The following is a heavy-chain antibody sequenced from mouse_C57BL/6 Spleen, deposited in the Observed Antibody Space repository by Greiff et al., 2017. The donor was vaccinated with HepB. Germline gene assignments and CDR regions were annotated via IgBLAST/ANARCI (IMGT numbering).Heavy chain of an antibody. D-gene: IGHD3-3*01. Sequence: QVQLQQPGTELVKPGASVKLSCKASGYTFTSYWMHWVKQRPGQGLEWIGNINPSNGGTNYNEKFKSKATLTVDKSTTTAYMTLSSLTSEDTAVYYSAGSGVVRAYWYFDVWGTGTTVTVSS. V-gene: IGHV1-53*01. CDR1: GYTFTSYW. CDR3: AGSGVVRAYWYFDV. J-gene: IGHJ1*03. CDR2: INPSNGGT.